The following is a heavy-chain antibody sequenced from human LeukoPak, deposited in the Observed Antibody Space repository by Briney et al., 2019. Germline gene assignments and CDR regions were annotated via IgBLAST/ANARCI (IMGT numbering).Heavy chain of an antibody. CDR3: ARVAAEVVGVPGAIGFGWLRRDYYYMDV. V-gene: IGHV1-46*01. D-gene: IGHD2-2*02. CDR2: INPSGGST. CDR1: GYTFTGYY. J-gene: IGHJ6*03. Sequence: ASVKVSCKASGYTFTGYYMHWVRQAPGEGLEWMGIINPSGGSTSYAQKFQGRVTMTRDMSTSTVYMELSSLRSEDTAVYYCARVAAEVVGVPGAIGFGWLRRDYYYMDVWGKGTPVTVSS.